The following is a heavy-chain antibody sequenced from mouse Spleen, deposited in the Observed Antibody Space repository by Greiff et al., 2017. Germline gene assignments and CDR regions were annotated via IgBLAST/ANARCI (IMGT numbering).Heavy chain of an antibody. CDR3: ARDGNYDYAMDD. J-gene: IGHJ4*01. Sequence: VQLKPSGAELVKPGASVKLSCTASGFNIKDTYMHWVKQRPEQGLEWIGRIDPANGNTKYDPKFQGKATITADTSSNTAYLQLSSLTSEDTAVYYCARDGNYDYAMDDWGQGTSVTVSS. CDR2: IDPANGNT. D-gene: IGHD2-1*01. V-gene: IGHV14-3*02. CDR1: GFNIKDTY.